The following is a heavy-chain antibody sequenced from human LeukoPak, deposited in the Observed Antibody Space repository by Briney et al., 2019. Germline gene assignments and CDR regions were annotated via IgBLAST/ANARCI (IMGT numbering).Heavy chain of an antibody. V-gene: IGHV4-34*01. Sequence: PSETLSLTCAVYGGSFSGYYWSWIRQPPGKGLEWIGEINYSGSTNYNPSLKSRVTISVDTSKNQISLKLSSVTAADTAVYYCARGVCSGGSCYSEWNYWGQGTLVTVSS. CDR3: ARGVCSGGSCYSEWNY. CDR2: INYSGST. J-gene: IGHJ4*02. CDR1: GGSFSGYY. D-gene: IGHD2-15*01.